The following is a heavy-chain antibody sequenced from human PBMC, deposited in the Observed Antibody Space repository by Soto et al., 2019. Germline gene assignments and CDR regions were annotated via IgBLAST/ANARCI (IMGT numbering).Heavy chain of an antibody. V-gene: IGHV3-72*01. CDR2: TKDKDNSYTA. CDR3: TTEGALPGPDFDY. J-gene: IGHJ4*02. D-gene: IGHD3-16*01. Sequence: EVQLVESGGGLVQPGGTLRLSCVASGFTFSDHYIDWVRQAPGKGLEWVGRTKDKDNSYTAEYAASVKGRFTISRDDSKNTLYRQMNSLNTEDTAVYYCTTEGALPGPDFDYCGQGTLGTVSS. CDR1: GFTFSDHY.